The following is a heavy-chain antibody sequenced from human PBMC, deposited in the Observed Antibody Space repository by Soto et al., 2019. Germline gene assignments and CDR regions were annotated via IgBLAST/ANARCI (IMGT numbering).Heavy chain of an antibody. D-gene: IGHD4-17*01. CDR3: ARDYMTTVVTPGFDY. CDR1: GFTFSSYG. V-gene: IGHV3-33*01. CDR2: IWYDGSNK. J-gene: IGHJ4*02. Sequence: GGSLRLSCAASGFTFSSYGMHWVRQAPGKGLEWVAVIWYDGSNKYYADSVKGRFTISRDNSKNTLYLQMNSLRAEDTAVYYCARDYMTTVVTPGFDYWGQGTLVTVSS.